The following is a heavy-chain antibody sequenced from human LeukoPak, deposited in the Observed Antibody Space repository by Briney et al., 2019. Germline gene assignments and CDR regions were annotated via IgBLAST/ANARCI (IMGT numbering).Heavy chain of an antibody. CDR1: GGSISSSSYY. Sequence: SETLSLTCTVSGGSISSSSYYWGWIRQPPGKGLEWIGSIYHSGSTYYNPSLKGRVTISVDTSKNLFSLNLSSVTAADTAVYYCARAPPPMYSSSAPFDYWGQGSPVSVSS. CDR2: IYHSGST. D-gene: IGHD6-6*01. CDR3: ARAPPPMYSSSAPFDY. J-gene: IGHJ4*02. V-gene: IGHV4-39*07.